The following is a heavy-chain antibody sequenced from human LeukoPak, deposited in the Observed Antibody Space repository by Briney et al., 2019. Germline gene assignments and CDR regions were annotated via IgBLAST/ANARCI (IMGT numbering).Heavy chain of an antibody. CDR2: IYYSGST. J-gene: IGHJ4*02. V-gene: IGHV4-39*01. CDR1: GGSISSSSYY. CDR3: ARQAVVVAALLDC. D-gene: IGHD2-15*01. Sequence: PSETLSLTCTVSGGSISSSSYYWGWIRQPPGKGLEWIGNIYYSGSTYYNPSLMSRVTISVDTSKNHFSLKLSSVTAADTAVYYCARQAVVVAALLDCWGQGTLVTVPS.